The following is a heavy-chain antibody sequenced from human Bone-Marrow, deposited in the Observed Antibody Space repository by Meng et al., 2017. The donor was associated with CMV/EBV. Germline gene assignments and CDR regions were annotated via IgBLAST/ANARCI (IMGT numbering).Heavy chain of an antibody. CDR2: INPHSGGT. CDR1: ENTFSGYY. J-gene: IGHJ6*02. V-gene: IGHV1-2*02. CDR3: ARVKFLKAIFGVDAGSMDV. Sequence: ASVKVSCKASENTFSGYYIHWVRQAPGQGLEWMGWINPHSGGTKYAQNFQGRVTMTRDTSTSTAYMELRSLRSDDTAVYYCARVKFLKAIFGVDAGSMDVWGQGTTVTVSS. D-gene: IGHD3-3*01.